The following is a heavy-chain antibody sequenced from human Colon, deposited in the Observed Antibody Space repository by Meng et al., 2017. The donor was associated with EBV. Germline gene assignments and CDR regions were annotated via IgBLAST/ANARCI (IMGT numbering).Heavy chain of an antibody. CDR2: INSNTGNP. V-gene: IGHV7-4-1*02. J-gene: IGHJ4*02. CDR3: ARGVVGATSGDY. Sequence: VQLWASGYGFKNLGARVKDSCKASVYSLISDARNWVRQAPGQGVEWIGWINSNTGNPTYAQGLTERFVFSLDTSVSTAYLQISSLKAEDTAVYYCARGVVGATSGDYWGQGTLVTVSS. D-gene: IGHD1-26*01. CDR1: VYSLISDA.